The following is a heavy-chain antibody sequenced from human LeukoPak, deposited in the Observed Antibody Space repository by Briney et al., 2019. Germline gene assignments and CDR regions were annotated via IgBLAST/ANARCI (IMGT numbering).Heavy chain of an antibody. CDR3: AKCCITTSCYGSVDY. J-gene: IGHJ4*02. V-gene: IGHV3-48*01. CDR2: ISVGSTTK. CDR1: GFTFSDYN. D-gene: IGHD2-2*01. Sequence: PGGSLRLSCAASGFTFSDYNMNWVRRAPGKGLEWVSYISVGSTTKYYADSVKGRFTISRDNAKNSLYLQMYSLRAEDTAVYYCAKCCITTSCYGSVDYWGQGTLVTVSS.